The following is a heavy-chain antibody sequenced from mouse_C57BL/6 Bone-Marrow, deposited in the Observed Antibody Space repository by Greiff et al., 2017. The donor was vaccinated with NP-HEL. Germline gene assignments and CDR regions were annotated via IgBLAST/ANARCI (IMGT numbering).Heavy chain of an antibody. Sequence: EVQLVESGGGLVQPGGSLKLSCAASGFTFSDYYMYWVRQTPEKRLEWVAYISNGGGSTYYPDTVKGRFTISRDNAKNTLYLQMSRLKSEDTAMYYCARWGYYGSSGWFAYWGQGTLVTVSA. CDR2: ISNGGGST. J-gene: IGHJ3*01. CDR1: GFTFSDYY. V-gene: IGHV5-12*01. CDR3: ARWGYYGSSGWFAY. D-gene: IGHD1-1*01.